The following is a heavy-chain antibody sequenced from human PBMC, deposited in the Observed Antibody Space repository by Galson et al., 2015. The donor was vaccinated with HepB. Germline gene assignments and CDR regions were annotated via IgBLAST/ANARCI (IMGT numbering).Heavy chain of an antibody. Sequence: SVKVSCKASGYTLTSYYMHWVRQAPGQGLEWMGIINPSGGSTSYAQKFQGRVTMTRDTSTSTVYMELSSLTSEDTAVYYCASVYGRVSDPNYYYYMDVWGKGTTVTVSS. CDR3: ASVYGRVSDPNYYYYMDV. V-gene: IGHV1-46*03. J-gene: IGHJ6*03. CDR1: GYTLTSYY. CDR2: INPSGGST. D-gene: IGHD5/OR15-5a*01.